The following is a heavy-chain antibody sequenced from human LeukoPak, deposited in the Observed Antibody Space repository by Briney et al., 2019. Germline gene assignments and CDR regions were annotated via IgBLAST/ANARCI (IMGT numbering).Heavy chain of an antibody. D-gene: IGHD3-22*01. CDR2: ISYDGSNK. J-gene: IGHJ4*02. V-gene: IGHV3-30*04. CDR3: ARRQGSYFDTSGYYYG. Sequence: PGRSLRLSCAASGFTFSSYAMHWVRQAPGKGLEWVAVISYDGSNKCYADSVKGRFTISRDNSKNTLYLQMNSLRAEDTAVYYCARRQGSYFDTSGYYYGWGQGTLVTVSS. CDR1: GFTFSSYA.